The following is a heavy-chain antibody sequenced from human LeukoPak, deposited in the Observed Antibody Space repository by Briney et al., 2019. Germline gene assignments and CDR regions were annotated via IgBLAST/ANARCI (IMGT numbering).Heavy chain of an antibody. CDR3: EKDFGAPS. CDR2: ISSSGGTT. Sequence: PGGSLRLSRVASGFIFRSYGMSWVRQAPGKGLEWVSGISSSGGTTHYADSVQGRFTISRDNSKNTLYLQMNSLKAGDTAIYYCEKDFGAPSWGQGTLVTVSS. CDR1: GFIFRSYG. V-gene: IGHV3-23*01. D-gene: IGHD3-10*01. J-gene: IGHJ4*02.